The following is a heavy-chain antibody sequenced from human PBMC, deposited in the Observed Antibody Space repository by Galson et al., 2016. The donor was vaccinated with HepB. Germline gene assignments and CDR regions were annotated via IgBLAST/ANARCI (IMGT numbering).Heavy chain of an antibody. J-gene: IGHJ4*02. CDR2: VNRGDRST. D-gene: IGHD2/OR15-2a*01. V-gene: IGHV1-3*01. CDR1: GYSFTNYA. CDR3: ARGGSMRLYYYYFDY. Sequence: SVKVSCKASGYSFTNYALHWLRQAPGQRPEWVGCVNRGDRSTRSSRNFEDRLTITTDTSTGTSDMELRGLRAEDTAVYYCARGGSMRLYYYYFDYWGQGALVTVSS.